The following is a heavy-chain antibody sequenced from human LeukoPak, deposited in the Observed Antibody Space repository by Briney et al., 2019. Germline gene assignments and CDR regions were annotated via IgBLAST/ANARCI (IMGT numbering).Heavy chain of an antibody. V-gene: IGHV4-34*01. Sequence: SETLSLTCAVYGGSFSGYYWSWIRQPPGKGLEWIGEINHSGSTNYNPSLKSRVTISVDTSKNQFSLKLSSVTAADTAVYYCARGQLRATTVTTPFDYWGQGTLVTVSS. D-gene: IGHD4-17*01. J-gene: IGHJ4*02. CDR3: ARGQLRATTVTTPFDY. CDR2: INHSGST. CDR1: GGSFSGYY.